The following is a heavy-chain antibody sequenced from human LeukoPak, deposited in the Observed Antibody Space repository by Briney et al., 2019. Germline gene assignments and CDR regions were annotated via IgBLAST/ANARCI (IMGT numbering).Heavy chain of an antibody. CDR3: ARWAGEYVVDKDYGMDV. CDR2: MNPNSGNT. CDR1: GYTFTSYD. J-gene: IGHJ6*02. Sequence: ASVKVSCKASGYTFTSYDINWVRQATGQGLEWMGWMNPNSGNTGYAQKFQGRVTMTRNTSISTAYMELSSLRSEDTAVYYCARWAGEYVVDKDYGMDVWGQGTTVTVSS. V-gene: IGHV1-8*01. D-gene: IGHD2-21*01.